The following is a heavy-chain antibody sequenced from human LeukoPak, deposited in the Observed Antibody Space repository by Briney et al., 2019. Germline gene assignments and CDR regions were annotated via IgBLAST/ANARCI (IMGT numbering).Heavy chain of an antibody. D-gene: IGHD3-10*01. J-gene: IGHJ4*02. Sequence: ASVKASCKGSEYTFTDYYMHWVRQAPGQGLEWMGWINPSSGGTKYAQRFQGRVTMTRDTSISTAYLELNRLTSDDTAVYYCMRDWSKEASGSKNSFDYWGQGTLVTVSS. CDR2: INPSSGGT. CDR1: EYTFTDYY. V-gene: IGHV1-2*02. CDR3: MRDWSKEASGSKNSFDY.